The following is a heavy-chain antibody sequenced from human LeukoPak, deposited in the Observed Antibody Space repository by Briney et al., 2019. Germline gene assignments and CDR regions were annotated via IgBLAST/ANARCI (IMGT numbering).Heavy chain of an antibody. CDR3: AKEDCSSTSCWYFDY. V-gene: IGHV3-23*01. CDR1: GLTFSIYA. CDR2: ISGRGGTT. D-gene: IGHD2-2*01. Sequence: GGSLRLSCAASGLTFSIYAMSGVRQAPGEGLEWVSAISGRGGTTYYADSVKGRFTISRDNSKNTLYLQMNSLRAEDTAVYYCAKEDCSSTSCWYFDYWGQGTLVTVSS. J-gene: IGHJ4*02.